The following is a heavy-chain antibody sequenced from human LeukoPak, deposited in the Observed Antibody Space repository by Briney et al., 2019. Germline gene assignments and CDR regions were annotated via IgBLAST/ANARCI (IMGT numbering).Heavy chain of an antibody. CDR1: GYTFTSYG. CDR2: ISAYNGNT. Sequence: RASVKVSCTASGYTFTSYGISWVRQAPGQGLEWMGWISAYNGNTNYAQKLQGRVTMTTDTSTSTAYMELRSLRSDDTAVYYCARDPHQYCSGGSCYPWFDPWGQGTLVTVSS. CDR3: ARDPHQYCSGGSCYPWFDP. V-gene: IGHV1-18*01. J-gene: IGHJ5*02. D-gene: IGHD2-15*01.